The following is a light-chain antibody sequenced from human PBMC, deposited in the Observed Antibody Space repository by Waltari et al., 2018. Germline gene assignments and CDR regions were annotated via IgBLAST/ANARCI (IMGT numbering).Light chain of an antibody. Sequence: EIVLTQSPDSLSLSPGERAILSCRPSQSLRSNYFAWYRQRPGQAPRLLIYGASKRATGIPDRFSGSGSGTDFTLTINRLEPEDFAVYYCQQFDDSQWSFGQGTKVELK. J-gene: IGKJ1*01. CDR2: GAS. V-gene: IGKV3-20*01. CDR1: QSLRSNY. CDR3: QQFDDSQWS.